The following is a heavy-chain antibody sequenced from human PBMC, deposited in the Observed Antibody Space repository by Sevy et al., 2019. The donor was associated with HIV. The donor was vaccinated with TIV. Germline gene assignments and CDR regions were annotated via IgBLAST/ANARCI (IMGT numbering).Heavy chain of an antibody. Sequence: LSLTCVASGFTFSDYYMSWIRQAPGKGLEWVSYISSSGSTIYYADSVKGRFTISRDNAKNSLYLQMNSLRAEDTAVYYCARDPDSGSYYYYYGMDVWGQGTTVTVSS. CDR1: GFTFSDYY. CDR2: ISSSGSTI. D-gene: IGHD1-26*01. CDR3: ARDPDSGSYYYYYGMDV. V-gene: IGHV3-11*01. J-gene: IGHJ6*02.